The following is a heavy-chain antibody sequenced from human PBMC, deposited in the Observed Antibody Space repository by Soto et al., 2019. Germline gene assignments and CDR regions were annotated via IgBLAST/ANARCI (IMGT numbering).Heavy chain of an antibody. D-gene: IGHD4-17*01. CDR2: IIPIFGTA. CDR3: STLNLDDDGDAEGGY. J-gene: IGHJ4*02. Sequence: QVQLVQSGAEVKKPGSSVKVSCKASGGTFSSYAISWVRQAPGQGLEWMGGIIPIFGTANYAQKFQGRVTITADESTSTTYMELSSLRSEDTAVYYCSTLNLDDDGDAEGGYWGQGTLVTVSS. CDR1: GGTFSSYA. V-gene: IGHV1-69*01.